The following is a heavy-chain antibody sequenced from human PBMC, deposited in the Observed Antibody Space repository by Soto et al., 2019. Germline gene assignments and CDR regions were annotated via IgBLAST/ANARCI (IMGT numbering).Heavy chain of an antibody. J-gene: IGHJ6*03. Sequence: ASVKVSCKASGYTFTSYAIHWVRQAPGQRLAWMGWINGGNGNTKYSQRFQGRVTITRDTSASTAYMELSSLRSEDTAVYYCARGWRSGNNNYYYYMDVWGKGTTVTVAS. D-gene: IGHD1-1*01. CDR3: ARGWRSGNNNYYYYMDV. V-gene: IGHV1-3*01. CDR1: GYTFTSYA. CDR2: INGGNGNT.